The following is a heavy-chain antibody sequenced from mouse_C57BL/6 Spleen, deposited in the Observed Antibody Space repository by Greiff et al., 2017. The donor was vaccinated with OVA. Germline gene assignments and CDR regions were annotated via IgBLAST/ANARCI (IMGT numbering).Heavy chain of an antibody. D-gene: IGHD2-13*01. CDR3: ASGLYFDY. CDR1: GFTFSDYG. CDR2: ISSGSSTI. Sequence: EVKVEESGGGLVKPGGSLKLSCAASGFTFSDYGMHWVRQAPEKGLEWVAYISSGSSTIYYADTVKGRFTISRDNAKNTLFLQMTSLRSEDTAMYYCASGLYFDYWGQGTTLTVSS. J-gene: IGHJ2*01. V-gene: IGHV5-17*01.